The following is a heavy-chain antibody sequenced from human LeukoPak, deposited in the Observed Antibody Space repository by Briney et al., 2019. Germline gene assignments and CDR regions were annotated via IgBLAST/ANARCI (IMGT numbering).Heavy chain of an antibody. Sequence: SETLSLTCTVSGGSISSSSYYWGWIRQPPGKGLEWIGSIYYSGSTYYNPSLKSRVTISVDTSKNQFSLKLSSVTAADTAVYYCARVVVVVAGYYYYYMDVWGKGTTVTVSS. CDR1: GGSISSSSYY. V-gene: IGHV4-39*07. CDR3: ARVVVVVAGYYYYYMDV. D-gene: IGHD2-15*01. J-gene: IGHJ6*03. CDR2: IYYSGST.